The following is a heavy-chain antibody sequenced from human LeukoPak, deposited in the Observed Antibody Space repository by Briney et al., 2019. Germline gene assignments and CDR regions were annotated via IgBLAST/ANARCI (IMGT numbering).Heavy chain of an antibody. V-gene: IGHV1-2*02. J-gene: IGHJ4*02. CDR2: INPNSGAT. CDR3: AGDGMRLGGVCSGGSCYVYFDY. CDR1: GYTFTGYS. D-gene: IGHD2-15*01. Sequence: ASVKVSCKASGYTFTGYSMNWVRQAPGQGLEWMGWINPNSGATNYAQKFQGRVTMTRDKSISTAYMELSRVRSDDTAVYYCAGDGMRLGGVCSGGSCYVYFDYWGQGTLVTVSS.